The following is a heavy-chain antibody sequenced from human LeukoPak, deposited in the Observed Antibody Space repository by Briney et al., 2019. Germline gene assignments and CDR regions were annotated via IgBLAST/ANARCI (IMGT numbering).Heavy chain of an antibody. CDR3: ARDRSIVGSNMGLDY. CDR1: GYTFTSYG. V-gene: IGHV1-69*04. Sequence: GASVKVSCKASGYTFTSYGISWVRQAPGQGLEWMGRIVPILGITDYAQKFQGRVTITADKSTSTAYMELSRLRFEYTAFYYCARDRSIVGSNMGLDYWGQGTQVTVSS. D-gene: IGHD1-26*01. CDR2: IVPILGIT. J-gene: IGHJ4*02.